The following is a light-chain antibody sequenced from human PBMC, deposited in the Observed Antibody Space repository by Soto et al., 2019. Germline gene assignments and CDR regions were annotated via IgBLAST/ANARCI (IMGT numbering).Light chain of an antibody. CDR1: QSVSSNY. J-gene: IGKJ1*01. Sequence: EIVMTQSPGTLSLSPGETATLSCRASQSVSSNYVAWFHQKPGQAPRLLIYGASSRATGIPDRFSGSGSGTDFTLTIARLEPGDFAVYYCQQYGNSPQTFGQGTKLDIK. CDR3: QQYGNSPQT. V-gene: IGKV3-20*01. CDR2: GAS.